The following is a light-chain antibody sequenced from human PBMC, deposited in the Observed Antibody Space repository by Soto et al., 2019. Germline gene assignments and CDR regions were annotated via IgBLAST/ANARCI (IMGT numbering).Light chain of an antibody. V-gene: IGKV1-39*01. Sequence: DIQMTQSPSSLSASIGDTVTITCRASQSISHYLSWYQQKPGKGPKLLIYAAYSLQSGVPSRFSGSGSGTDFTLTISSLQPEDFAAYYCQQSYDMPWTFGQGTKVDIK. CDR1: QSISHY. J-gene: IGKJ1*01. CDR2: AAY. CDR3: QQSYDMPWT.